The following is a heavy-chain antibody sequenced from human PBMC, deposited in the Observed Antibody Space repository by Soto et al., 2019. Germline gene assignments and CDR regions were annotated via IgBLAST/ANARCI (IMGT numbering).Heavy chain of an antibody. D-gene: IGHD3-22*01. J-gene: IGHJ4*02. CDR3: ARVVQFYDSSGYSFYYFDY. CDR1: GDSINSADYY. CDR2: IYYSRSD. Sequence: SETLSLTCTVSGDSINSADYYWSWLRQPPGKGLEWIGYIYYSRSDYYNPSLGRRATITIDTSRNQFSLNLMSVTAADTAVYYCARVVQFYDSSGYSFYYFDYWGQGALVT. V-gene: IGHV4-30-4*01.